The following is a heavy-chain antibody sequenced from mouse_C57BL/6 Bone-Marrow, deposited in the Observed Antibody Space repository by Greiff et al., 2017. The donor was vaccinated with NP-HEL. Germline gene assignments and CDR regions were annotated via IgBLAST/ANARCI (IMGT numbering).Heavy chain of an antibody. J-gene: IGHJ4*01. Sequence: VQGVESGAELVMPGASVKLSCKASGYTFTSYWMHWVKQRPGQGLEWIGEIDPSDSYTNYNQKFKGKSTLTVDKSSSTAYMQLSSLTSEDSAVYYCARGYYAMDYWGQGTSVTVSS. CDR3: ARGYYAMDY. V-gene: IGHV1-69*01. CDR2: IDPSDSYT. CDR1: GYTFTSYW.